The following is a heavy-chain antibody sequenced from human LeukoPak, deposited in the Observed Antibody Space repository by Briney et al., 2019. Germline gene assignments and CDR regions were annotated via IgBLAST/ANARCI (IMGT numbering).Heavy chain of an antibody. CDR3: ARDVLLWFGELFNPFFDY. J-gene: IGHJ4*02. Sequence: GASVKVSCKASGYTFSGYYMHWVRQAPGQGLEWMGWINPNNGGANYAQRFQGRVTMTRDTSISTAYMELSRLTYDDTAVYYCARDVLLWFGELFNPFFDYWGQGTLVTVSS. CDR1: GYTFSGYY. CDR2: INPNNGGA. D-gene: IGHD3-10*01. V-gene: IGHV1-2*02.